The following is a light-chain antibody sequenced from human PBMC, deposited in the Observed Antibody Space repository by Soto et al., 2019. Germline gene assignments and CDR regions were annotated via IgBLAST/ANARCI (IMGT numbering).Light chain of an antibody. CDR1: QGISNY. Sequence: DIQMTQSPSSLSASVGDRVTITCRASQGISNYLAWYQQKPGKVPKLLIYAASTLQSVVPSRFSGSRSGTDLTLTISSLQPEDVATYYCQKYNSAPYTFCQGTKLAIK. V-gene: IGKV1-27*01. J-gene: IGKJ2*01. CDR2: AAS. CDR3: QKYNSAPYT.